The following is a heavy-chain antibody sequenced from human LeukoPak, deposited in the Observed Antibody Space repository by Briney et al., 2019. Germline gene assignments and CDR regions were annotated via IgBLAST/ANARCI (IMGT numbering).Heavy chain of an antibody. D-gene: IGHD5-24*01. CDR1: GVSISSGGYY. CDR3: ARGTDGYRADY. J-gene: IGHJ4*02. Sequence: SETMSLTCTVSGVSISSGGYYWSWIRQHPGKGLEWIGYIYYSGTTYYNPSLKSRVTISADTSKTQFSLRLSSVTAADTAVYYCARGTDGYRADYWGQGTLVTVSS. CDR2: IYYSGTT. V-gene: IGHV4-31*03.